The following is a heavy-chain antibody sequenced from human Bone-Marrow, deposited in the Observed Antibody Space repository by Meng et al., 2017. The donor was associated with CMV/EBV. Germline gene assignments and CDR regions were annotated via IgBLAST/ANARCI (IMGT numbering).Heavy chain of an antibody. CDR1: GFTFSSYA. V-gene: IGHV4-34*01. Sequence: ESLKISCAASGFTFSSYAMSWVRQAPGKGLEWIGEINHSGSTNYNPSLKSRVTISVDTSKNQFSLKLSSVTAADTAVYYCARGGYYDFYLSWFDPWGQGSLVTVSS. D-gene: IGHD2/OR15-2a*01. CDR3: ARGGYYDFYLSWFDP. CDR2: INHSGST. J-gene: IGHJ5*02.